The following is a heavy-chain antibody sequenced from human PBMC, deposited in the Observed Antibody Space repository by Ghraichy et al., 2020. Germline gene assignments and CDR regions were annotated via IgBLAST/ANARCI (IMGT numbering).Heavy chain of an antibody. CDR3: ARDRLAVPAAISNYRYYSMDV. V-gene: IGHV3-21*01. CDR2: ISSRSSFI. D-gene: IGHD2-2*02. CDR1: GFTFRSYS. Sequence: GSLRLSCAASGFTFRSYSMNWVRQAPGKGLEWVSSISSRSSFIYYADSVKGRFTISRDTAKNSLHLQMNSLRAEDTAVYYCARDRLAVPAAISNYRYYSMDVWGQGTTVTVSS. J-gene: IGHJ6*02.